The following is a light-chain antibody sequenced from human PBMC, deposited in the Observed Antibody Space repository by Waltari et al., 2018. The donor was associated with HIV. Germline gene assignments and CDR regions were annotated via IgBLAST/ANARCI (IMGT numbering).Light chain of an antibody. Sequence: QSVLTQPPSASKTPGQRVLLSCSGTNSHVGHNFVSWFQKVPGGGPKLVIYRNDRRPSGVPDRFSGAKSGSSATLAISGLQSDDEADYFCASWDDKLSHWVFGVGTKLTV. CDR1: NSHVGHNF. J-gene: IGLJ3*02. CDR3: ASWDDKLSHWV. V-gene: IGLV1-47*01. CDR2: RND.